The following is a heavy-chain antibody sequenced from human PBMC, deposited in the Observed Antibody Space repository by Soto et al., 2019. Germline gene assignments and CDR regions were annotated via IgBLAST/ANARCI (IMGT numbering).Heavy chain of an antibody. CDR2: TAYTVNT. J-gene: IGHJ1*01. CDR1: GGSVTSYH. CDR3: ARDMHARFTHYSEH. D-gene: IGHD2-8*01. Sequence: PSETRSLTCVVSGGSVTSYHWSWIRQIPGKGLEWIPYTAYTVNTNYNPSLKSRVTISIYTTKNQLSLKLTSMTAADTAVYYCARDMHARFTHYSEHWGQGT. V-gene: IGHV4-59*02.